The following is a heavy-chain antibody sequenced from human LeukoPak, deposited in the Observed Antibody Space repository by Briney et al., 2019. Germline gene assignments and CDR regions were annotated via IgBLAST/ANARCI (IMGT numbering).Heavy chain of an antibody. J-gene: IGHJ4*02. D-gene: IGHD3-10*01. CDR3: ARDKYYDGSGSPTRVDY. CDR2: INSGGST. V-gene: IGHV3-66*01. CDR1: GFTFSSNY. Sequence: PGGSLRLSCAASGFTFSSNYMSWVRQAPGKGLEWVSVINSGGSTYYSDSVKGRFTISRDNSKNTLCLQMNIMRGEDTAVYYCARDKYYDGSGSPTRVDYWGQGTLVTVSS.